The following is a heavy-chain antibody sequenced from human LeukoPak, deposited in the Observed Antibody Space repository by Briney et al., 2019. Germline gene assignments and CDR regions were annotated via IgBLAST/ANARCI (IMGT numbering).Heavy chain of an antibody. D-gene: IGHD6-13*01. CDR2: ISAYNGNT. J-gene: IGHJ6*02. Sequence: GASVKVSCKASGYTFTSYGISWVRQAPGQGLEWMGWISAYNGNTNYAQKLQGRVTMTTDTSTSTAYMELRSLRSDDTAVYYCARDSSSWSDYYYGMDVWGQGTTVTVSS. V-gene: IGHV1-18*01. CDR1: GYTFTSYG. CDR3: ARDSSSWSDYYYGMDV.